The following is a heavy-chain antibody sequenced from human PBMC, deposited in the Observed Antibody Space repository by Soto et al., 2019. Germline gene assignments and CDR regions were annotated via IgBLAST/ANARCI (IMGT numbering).Heavy chain of an antibody. J-gene: IGHJ4*02. Sequence: SETLSLTCTVSGGSISSSSYYWGWIRQPPGKGLEWIGSIYYSGSTYYNPSLKSRVTISVDTSKNQFSLKLSSVTAADTAVYYCASEVAGIYYFDYWGQGTLVTVSS. V-gene: IGHV4-39*01. CDR3: ASEVAGIYYFDY. D-gene: IGHD6-19*01. CDR1: GGSISSSSYY. CDR2: IYYSGST.